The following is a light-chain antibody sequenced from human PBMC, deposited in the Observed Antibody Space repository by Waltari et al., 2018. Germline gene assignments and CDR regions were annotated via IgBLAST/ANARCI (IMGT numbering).Light chain of an antibody. V-gene: IGLV2-14*03. Sequence: QSALTQPASVSGSPGQSVTISCTGTSSDVGGHNYVSWYQQHPGKAPKPMIYDVTNRPSGISTRFSGSKSGNTASLTISGLRAEDEAHYYCSSYTSISTLGVFGGGTKLTVL. CDR2: DVT. CDR3: SSYTSISTLGV. CDR1: SSDVGGHNY. J-gene: IGLJ3*02.